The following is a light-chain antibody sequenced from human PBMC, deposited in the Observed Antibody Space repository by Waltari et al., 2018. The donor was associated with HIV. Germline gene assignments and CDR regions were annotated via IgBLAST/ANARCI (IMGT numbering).Light chain of an antibody. CDR2: GKN. Sequence: QSVLTQSPSKSGTPGQRVTISCSGSSSNIGSNTVSWFQQFPGKAPKVLIYGKNQRPSGVPDRFSGSKSGTSASLAIGGLQSEDEADYYWASWDDSLNGPVFGGGTTLTVL. J-gene: IGLJ2*01. V-gene: IGLV1-44*01. CDR1: SSNIGSNT. CDR3: ASWDDSLNGPV.